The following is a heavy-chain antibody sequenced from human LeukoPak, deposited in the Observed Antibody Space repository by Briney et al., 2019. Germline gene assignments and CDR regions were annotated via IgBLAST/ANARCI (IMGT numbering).Heavy chain of an antibody. CDR3: ARLKEAVALNWFDP. CDR1: GGSFSGYY. Sequence: SETLSLTCAVYGGSFSGYYWSWIRQPPGKGLEWIGEINHSGSTNYNPSLKSRVTISVDTSKNQFSLKLSSVTAADTAVYYCARLKEAVALNWFDPWGQGTLVTVSS. CDR2: INHSGST. D-gene: IGHD6-19*01. V-gene: IGHV4-34*01. J-gene: IGHJ5*02.